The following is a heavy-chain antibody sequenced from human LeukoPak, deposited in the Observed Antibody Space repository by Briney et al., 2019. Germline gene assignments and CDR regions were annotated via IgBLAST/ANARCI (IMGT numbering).Heavy chain of an antibody. D-gene: IGHD3-3*01. CDR3: ARSYDFWSGYYVRGSGYYFDY. V-gene: IGHV4-39*01. CDR2: IYYSGST. J-gene: IGHJ4*02. Sequence: SETLSLTCTVSGGSISSSSYYWGWIRQPPGKGLEWIGSIYYSGSTYYNPSLKSRVTISVDTSKNQFSLKLSSVTAADTAVYYCARSYDFWSGYYVRGSGYYFDYWGQGTLVTVSS. CDR1: GGSISSSSYY.